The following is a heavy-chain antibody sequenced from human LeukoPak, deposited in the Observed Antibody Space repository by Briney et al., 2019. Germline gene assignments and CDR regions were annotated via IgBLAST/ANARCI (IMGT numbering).Heavy chain of an antibody. V-gene: IGHV1-69*13. CDR3: ARAYSGYDFFDY. Sequence: SVKVSCKASGGTFSRYAISWVRPAPGQGLEWMGGIIPIFGTAGYAQKFQGRVTITADESTSTAYMEVSSLRSEDTAVYYCARAYSGYDFFDYWGQGILVTVSS. CDR2: IIPIFGTA. CDR1: GGTFSRYA. J-gene: IGHJ4*02. D-gene: IGHD5-12*01.